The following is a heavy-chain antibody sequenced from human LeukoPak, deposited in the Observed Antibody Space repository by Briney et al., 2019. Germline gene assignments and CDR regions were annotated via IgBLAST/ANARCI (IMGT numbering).Heavy chain of an antibody. J-gene: IGHJ4*02. V-gene: IGHV1-2*06. Sequence: ASVKVSCKASGYTFTGYYMHWVRQAPGQGLEWMGRINPNSGGTNYAQQFQGRVTMTRDTSITTAYMELSRLRSDDTAVYYCARGPTSPSSYYDLWSGYYATHPFDYWGQGTLVTVSS. D-gene: IGHD3-3*01. CDR3: ARGPTSPSSYYDLWSGYYATHPFDY. CDR1: GYTFTGYY. CDR2: INPNSGGT.